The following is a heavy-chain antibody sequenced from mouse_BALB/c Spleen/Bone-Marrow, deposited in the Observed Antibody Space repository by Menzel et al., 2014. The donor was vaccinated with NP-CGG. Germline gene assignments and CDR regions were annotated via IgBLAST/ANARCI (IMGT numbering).Heavy chain of an antibody. CDR1: GFTFSSYA. CDR2: ISSGGST. J-gene: IGHJ4*01. CDR3: AREGGTTAHYYAMDY. V-gene: IGHV5-6-5*01. Sequence: EVKLMESGGGLVKPGGSLKLSCAASGFTFSSYAMSWVRQTPEKRLEWVASISSGGSTYYPDSVKGRFTISRDNARNILYLQMSGLRSEDTAMYYCAREGGTTAHYYAMDYWGQGTSVTVSS. D-gene: IGHD1-2*01.